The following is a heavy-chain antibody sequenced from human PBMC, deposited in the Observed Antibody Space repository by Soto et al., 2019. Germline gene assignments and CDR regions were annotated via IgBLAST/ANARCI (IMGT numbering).Heavy chain of an antibody. V-gene: IGHV3-23*01. CDR2: ISGSGGST. J-gene: IGHJ5*02. CDR3: AKRDPIAYYYDSSGFLAPFDP. D-gene: IGHD3-22*01. Sequence: GGSMRLSCAASGFTFSSYAMSWVRQAQGKGLEWVSAISGSGGSTYYADSVKGRFTISRDNSKNTLYLQMNSLRAEDTAVYYCAKRDPIAYYYDSSGFLAPFDPWGQGTLVTVSS. CDR1: GFTFSSYA.